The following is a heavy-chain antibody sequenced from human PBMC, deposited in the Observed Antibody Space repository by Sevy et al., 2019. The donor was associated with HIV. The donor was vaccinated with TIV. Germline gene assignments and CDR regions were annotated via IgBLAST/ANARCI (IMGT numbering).Heavy chain of an antibody. CDR2: ILSDDTT. CDR1: GLTVNSNY. V-gene: IGHV3-66*01. D-gene: IGHD5-18*01. J-gene: IGHJ4*02. Sequence: GGFLRLSCAASGLTVNSNYLTWVRQAPGKGLEGFSVILSDDTTYQADSVKDRFTISRDNFKNTSYLNMSSLRAQDTPGYYCARGKSGYGYALNYWGQGTLVTVSS. CDR3: ARGKSGYGYALNY.